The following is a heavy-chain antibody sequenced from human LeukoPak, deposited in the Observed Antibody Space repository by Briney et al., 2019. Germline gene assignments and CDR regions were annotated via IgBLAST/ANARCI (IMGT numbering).Heavy chain of an antibody. D-gene: IGHD2-15*01. J-gene: IGHJ6*03. CDR3: TRPDKYYYYYMDV. CDR2: IRSKANSYAT. Sequence: GGSLRLSCAASGFTFSSYWMHWVRQASGKGLEWVGRIRSKANSYATAYAASVKGRFTISRDDSKNTAYLQMNSLKTEDTAVYYCTRPDKYYYYYMDVWGKGTTVTVSS. V-gene: IGHV3-73*01. CDR1: GFTFSSYW.